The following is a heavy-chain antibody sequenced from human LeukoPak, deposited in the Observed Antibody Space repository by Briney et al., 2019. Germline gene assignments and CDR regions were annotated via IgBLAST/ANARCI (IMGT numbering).Heavy chain of an antibody. CDR1: GFTFSSYA. CDR3: ARELRGLDYYYGMDV. V-gene: IGHV3-30-3*01. CDR2: ISYDGSNK. J-gene: IGHJ6*02. D-gene: IGHD3-10*01. Sequence: PGGSLRLSRAASGFTFSSYAMHWVRQAPGKGLEWVAVISYDGSNKYYADSVKGRFTISRDNSKNTLYLQMNSLRAEDTAVYYCARELRGLDYYYGMDVWGQGTTVTVSS.